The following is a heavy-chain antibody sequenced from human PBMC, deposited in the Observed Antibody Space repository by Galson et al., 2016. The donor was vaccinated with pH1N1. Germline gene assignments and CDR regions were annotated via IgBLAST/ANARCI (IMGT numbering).Heavy chain of an antibody. D-gene: IGHD1-7*01. CDR2: LDHAIGET. CDR3: ASDYPNYLLHYYYGIDV. V-gene: IGHV1-24*01. CDR1: GYSLTELS. J-gene: IGHJ6*02. Sequence: SVKVSCKVSGYSLTELSMHWVRLAPGKGLEWMGGLDHAIGETVYAQTFQGRITMTEDTSKDTSYMKLSSLTSKDTAIYYCASDYPNYLLHYYYGIDVWGRGTTVSVSS.